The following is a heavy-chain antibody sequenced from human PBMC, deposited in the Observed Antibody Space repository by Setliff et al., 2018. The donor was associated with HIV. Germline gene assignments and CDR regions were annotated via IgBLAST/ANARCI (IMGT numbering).Heavy chain of an antibody. CDR1: GGTLSSYA. D-gene: IGHD6-13*01. V-gene: IGHV1-69*05. J-gene: IGHJ4*02. CDR3: AREVAAAGGGYYFDY. CDR2: IIPMFGTV. Sequence: SVKVSCKGSGGTLSSYAISWVRQAPGQGLEWMGGIIPMFGTVNYAQNFQGRVTITTDGSTTTVYMELSSLRSEDTAVYYCAREVAAAGGGYYFDYWGQGTLVTVSS.